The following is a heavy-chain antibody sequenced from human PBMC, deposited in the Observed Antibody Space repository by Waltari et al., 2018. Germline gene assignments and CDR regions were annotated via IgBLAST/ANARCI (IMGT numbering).Heavy chain of an antibody. Sequence: QVQLVQSGAEVKKPGASVKVSCKASGYTFTSYAMHWVRQAPGQRLEWMGWINAGNGNTKYSQKCQGRVTITRDTSASTAYMELSSLRSEDTAVYYCARVMEMAGGGFDYWGQGTLVTVSS. CDR1: GYTFTSYA. J-gene: IGHJ4*02. V-gene: IGHV1-3*01. CDR2: INAGNGNT. CDR3: ARVMEMAGGGFDY. D-gene: IGHD2-8*01.